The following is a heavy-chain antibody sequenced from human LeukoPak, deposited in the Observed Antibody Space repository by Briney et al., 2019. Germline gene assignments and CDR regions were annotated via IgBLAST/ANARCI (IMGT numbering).Heavy chain of an antibody. Sequence: PSESLSLTCTVSGGCISSYYWSSSRPPAGKGREWIGRIYTSGSTKYITSRKSRVTMSVDTSKNQFSLKLSSVTAADTAVYYCARDVVRIVDAAVVTADYFVYWGQGTLVTVSS. CDR3: ARDVVRIVDAAVVTADYFVY. CDR2: IYTSGST. CDR1: GGCISSYY. J-gene: IGHJ4*02. V-gene: IGHV4-4*07. D-gene: IGHD5-18*01.